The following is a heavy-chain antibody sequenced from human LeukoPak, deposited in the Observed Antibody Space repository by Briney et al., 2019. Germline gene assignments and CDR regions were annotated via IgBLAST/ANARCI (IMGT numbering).Heavy chain of an antibody. J-gene: IGHJ4*02. Sequence: GALRLSCAASGFTVSSNYMSWVRQAPGKGLEWVSVIYSGGSTYYADSVKGRFTISRDNSKNTLYLQMNSLRAEDTAVYYCARDSPYCGGDCYYSLDYWGQGTLVTVSS. CDR1: GFTVSSNY. D-gene: IGHD2-21*02. CDR3: ARDSPYCGGDCYYSLDY. V-gene: IGHV3-66*01. CDR2: IYSGGST.